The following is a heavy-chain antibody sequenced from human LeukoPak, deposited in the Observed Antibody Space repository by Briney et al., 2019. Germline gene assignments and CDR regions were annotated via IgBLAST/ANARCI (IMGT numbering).Heavy chain of an antibody. V-gene: IGHV3-33*01. D-gene: IGHD3-10*01. Sequence: GRSLRLSCAACGFTFSNYGMQWARQAPGKGLQWVAVIWYDGSKANYADSVKGRFTISRDNSMNTLFLQMDSLRAEDTAVYYCARDALTGYLDHWGQGTLVTVSS. CDR1: GFTFSNYG. J-gene: IGHJ4*02. CDR2: IWYDGSKA. CDR3: ARDALTGYLDH.